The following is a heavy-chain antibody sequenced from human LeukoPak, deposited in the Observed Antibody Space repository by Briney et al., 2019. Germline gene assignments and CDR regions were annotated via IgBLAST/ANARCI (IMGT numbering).Heavy chain of an antibody. J-gene: IGHJ4*02. CDR2: IYHSGST. D-gene: IGHD3-22*01. Sequence: PSETLSLTCTVSGGSIRSSYYYWGWIRQPPGKGLEWIGYIYHSGSTYYNPSLKSRVTISVDRSKNQFSLKLSSVTAADTAVYYCARDYYDSSGYSFLDYWGQGTLVTVSS. V-gene: IGHV4-39*07. CDR3: ARDYYDSSGYSFLDY. CDR1: GGSIRSSYYY.